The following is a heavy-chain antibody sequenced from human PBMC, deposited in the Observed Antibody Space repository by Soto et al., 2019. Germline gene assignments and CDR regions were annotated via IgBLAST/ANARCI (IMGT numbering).Heavy chain of an antibody. CDR1: GGDLRNSG. V-gene: IGHV1-69*04. CDR3: AKEDAAGFKS. CDR2: IFHLLEMV. D-gene: IGHD6-25*01. J-gene: IGHJ4*02. Sequence: QVHLVQSGAEMKKPGSSVKVSCKVSGGDLRNSGISWVRQAPGQGLEWMGGIFHLLEMVDYSQKFQGRVTITADESTNTADMDLGSLRSEDTAVYYCAKEDAAGFKSWGQGTLVIVSS.